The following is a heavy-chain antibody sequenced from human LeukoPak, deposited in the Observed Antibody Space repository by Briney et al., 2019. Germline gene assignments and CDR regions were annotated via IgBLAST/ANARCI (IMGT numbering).Heavy chain of an antibody. J-gene: IGHJ5*02. CDR2: INHSGST. D-gene: IGHD1-26*01. CDR3: ARDTYSGSSENWFDP. Sequence: ASETLSLTCAVYGGSYSGYYWSWIRQPPGKGLEWIGEINHSGSTNYNPSLKSRVTISVDTSKNQFSLKLSSVTAADTAVYYCARDTYSGSSENWFDPWGQGTLVTVSS. V-gene: IGHV4-34*01. CDR1: GGSYSGYY.